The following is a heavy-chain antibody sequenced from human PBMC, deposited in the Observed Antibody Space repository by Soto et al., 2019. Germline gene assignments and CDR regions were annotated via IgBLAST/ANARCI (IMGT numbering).Heavy chain of an antibody. Sequence: GGSMRLSCAASGFTFSSYAMSWVRQAPGKGLKWVSGISGSGGTTYYADSVKGRFTISRDNSKNTLYLQMNSLRAEDTALFYCAKEPPSGVYYMDVWGKGTAVTVSS. CDR2: ISGSGGTT. D-gene: IGHD3-10*01. J-gene: IGHJ6*03. V-gene: IGHV3-23*01. CDR3: AKEPPSGVYYMDV. CDR1: GFTFSSYA.